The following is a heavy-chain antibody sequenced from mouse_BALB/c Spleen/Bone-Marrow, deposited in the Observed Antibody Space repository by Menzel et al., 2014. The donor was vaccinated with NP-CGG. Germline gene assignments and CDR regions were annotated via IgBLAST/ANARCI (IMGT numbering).Heavy chain of an antibody. CDR2: ISSGSSTI. D-gene: IGHD2-14*01. CDR1: GFTFSSFG. Sequence: EVKLVESGGGLVQPGGSRKLSCAASGFTFSSFGMHWVRQAPEKGLEWVAYISSGSSTIYYTDTVKGRFTISRDNSKNTLFLQMTSLRSEDTAIYYCAIRYDGTSFSYFDYWGQGTTLTVSS. V-gene: IGHV5-17*02. J-gene: IGHJ2*01. CDR3: AIRYDGTSFSYFDY.